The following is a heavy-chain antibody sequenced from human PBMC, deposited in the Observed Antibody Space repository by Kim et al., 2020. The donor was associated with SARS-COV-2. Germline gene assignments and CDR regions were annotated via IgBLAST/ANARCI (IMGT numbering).Heavy chain of an antibody. CDR1: GYTFDTYA. CDR2: INGGNGNT. J-gene: IGHJ5*02. V-gene: IGHV1-3*01. CDR3: AREGSGSYNWLDP. Sequence: ASVKVSCKASGYTFDTYALYWVRQAPGQRFEWMGWINGGNGNTRYSQNFQGSVTITRDTSATTAYMELSSLTSKDTAVYYCAREGSGSYNWLDPWGQGTLVTVSS. D-gene: IGHD3-10*01.